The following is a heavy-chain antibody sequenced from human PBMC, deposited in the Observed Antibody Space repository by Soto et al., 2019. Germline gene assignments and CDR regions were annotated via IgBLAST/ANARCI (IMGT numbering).Heavy chain of an antibody. J-gene: IGHJ3*02. CDR3: TRVRIYADEIGRPLDI. V-gene: IGHV3-72*01. Sequence: EVQLVASGGGFVQPGGSLRLSCAASGFTFSDHYMDWVRQAPGKGLEWVDRIRNKANSYSTQYAASVKGRFTISRDDSKTSLSLQMNSLKTEDTAVYYCTRVRIYADEIGRPLDIWGQGTVVTVS. CDR1: GFTFSDHY. CDR2: IRNKANSYST. D-gene: IGHD2-8*01.